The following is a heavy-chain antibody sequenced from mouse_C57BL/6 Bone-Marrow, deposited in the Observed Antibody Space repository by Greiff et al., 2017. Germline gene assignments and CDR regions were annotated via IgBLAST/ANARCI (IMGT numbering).Heavy chain of an antibody. J-gene: IGHJ3*01. V-gene: IGHV1-53*01. CDR2: INPSNGGT. CDR1: GYTFTSYW. Sequence: QVQLQESGTELVKPGASVKLSCKASGYTFTSYWMHWVKQRPGQGLEWIGNINPSNGGTNYNEKFKSKATLTVDKSSSTAYMKLSSLTSEDSAVSSVESGDDGYYVTFLFAYWGQGTLVTVSA. D-gene: IGHD2-3*01. CDR3: ESGDDGYYVTFLFAY.